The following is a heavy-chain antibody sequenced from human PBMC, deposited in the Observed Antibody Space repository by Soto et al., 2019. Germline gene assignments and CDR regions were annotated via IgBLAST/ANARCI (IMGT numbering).Heavy chain of an antibody. V-gene: IGHV3-30*18. J-gene: IGHJ6*02. CDR2: ISYDGSNK. CDR1: GFTFSSYG. Sequence: GGSLRLSCAASGFTFSSYGMHWVRQAPGKGLEWVAVISYDGSNKYYADSVKGRFTISRDNSKNTLYLQMNSLRAEDTAVYYCAKNIAVALRARYGMDVWGQGTTVIVSS. D-gene: IGHD6-19*01. CDR3: AKNIAVALRARYGMDV.